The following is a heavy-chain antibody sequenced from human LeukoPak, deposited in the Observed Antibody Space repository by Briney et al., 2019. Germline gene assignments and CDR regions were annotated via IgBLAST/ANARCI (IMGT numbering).Heavy chain of an antibody. V-gene: IGHV3-21*01. D-gene: IGHD6-6*01. CDR3: TTDRSISARPLFDS. Sequence: GGSLRLSCAASGFTFSSYSMNWVRQAPGKGLEWVSSISSSSSYIYYADSVKGRFTISRDNAKNSLYLQMNSLRAEDTAVYYCTTDRSISARPLFDSWGQGILVTVSS. CDR1: GFTFSSYS. CDR2: ISSSSSYI. J-gene: IGHJ4*02.